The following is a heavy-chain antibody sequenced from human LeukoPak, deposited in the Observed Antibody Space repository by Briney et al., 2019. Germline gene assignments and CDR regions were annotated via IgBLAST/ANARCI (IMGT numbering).Heavy chain of an antibody. V-gene: IGHV4-61*02. CDR3: ARVYSGKQQLVDY. CDR1: GGSISSGSYY. CDR2: IYTSGST. D-gene: IGHD6-13*01. J-gene: IGHJ4*02. Sequence: PSQTLSLTCTVSGGSISSGSYYWSWIRQPAGKGLEWIGRIYTSGSTNYNPSLKSRVTISVDTSKNQFSLKLSSVTAADTAVYYCARVYSGKQQLVDYWGQGTLVTVSS.